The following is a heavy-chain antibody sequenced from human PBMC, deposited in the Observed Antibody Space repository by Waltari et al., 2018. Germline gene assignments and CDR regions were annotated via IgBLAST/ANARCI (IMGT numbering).Heavy chain of an antibody. J-gene: IGHJ4*02. D-gene: IGHD5-12*01. CDR1: GGSISSYY. CDR3: ARRSPDGYNGSPYFDY. V-gene: IGHV4-59*08. Sequence: QVQLQESGPGLVKPSETLSLTCTVSGGSISSYYWSWIRQLPGKGLELIGYIYDSGSTNYNPPLRRRVTISVDTSKNQFSLKLSSVTAADTAVYYCARRSPDGYNGSPYFDYWGQGTLVTVSS. CDR2: IYDSGST.